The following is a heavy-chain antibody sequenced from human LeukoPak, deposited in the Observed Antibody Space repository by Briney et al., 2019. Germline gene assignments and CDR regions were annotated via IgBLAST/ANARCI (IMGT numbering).Heavy chain of an antibody. D-gene: IGHD4-17*01. CDR2: ISTTSAYI. V-gene: IGHV3-21*01. CDR3: ARDPDYGDYIDY. Sequence: GGSLRLSCAASGFTFSGYSMNWVRQAPGKGLEWVSSISTTSAYIYYADSVKGRLTTSRDNAKSSLYLEMNSLRAEDTAVYYCARDPDYGDYIDYWGQGTLVTVSS. J-gene: IGHJ4*02. CDR1: GFTFSGYS.